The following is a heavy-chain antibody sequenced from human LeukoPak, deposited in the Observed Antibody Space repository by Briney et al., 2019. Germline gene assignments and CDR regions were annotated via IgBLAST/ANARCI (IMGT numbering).Heavy chain of an antibody. V-gene: IGHV4-59*01. Sequence: SETLSLTCTVSGGSISSYYWSWIRQPPGKGLEWIGYIYYSGSTNYNPSLKSRVTISVDTSKNQFSLKLSSVTAADTAVYYCARDSGERGSGSYWGQGTLVTVSS. J-gene: IGHJ4*02. D-gene: IGHD3-10*01. CDR1: GGSISSYY. CDR3: ARDSGERGSGSY. CDR2: IYYSGST.